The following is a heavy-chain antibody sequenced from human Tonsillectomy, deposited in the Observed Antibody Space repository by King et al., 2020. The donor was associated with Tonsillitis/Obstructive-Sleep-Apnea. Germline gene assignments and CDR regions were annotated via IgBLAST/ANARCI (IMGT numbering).Heavy chain of an antibody. CDR3: ARHEVGIILVPAAISGWFDP. Sequence: QLQESGPGLVKPSETLSLTCTVSGGSISTSSYYWGWVRQPPGRGLEWIGSIYYSGSTSYNPSLKSRVTISVDTSKNQFSLKLSSVTAADTAVYYCARHEVGIILVPAAISGWFDPWGQGTLVTVSS. CDR2: IYYSGST. CDR1: GGSISTSSYY. D-gene: IGHD2-2*01. V-gene: IGHV4-39*01. J-gene: IGHJ5*02.